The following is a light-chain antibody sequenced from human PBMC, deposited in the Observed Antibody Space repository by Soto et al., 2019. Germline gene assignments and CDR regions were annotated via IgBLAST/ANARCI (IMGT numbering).Light chain of an antibody. V-gene: IGKV1-39*01. CDR3: QQGYATPLT. Sequence: DIHMTQSPSSLSASVGDRVTISCRASQSISNYLNWYRQKPGKAPQLLIYAASSLPSGVPSRFSGSGSGTDFTLTISSLQLEDFATYYCQQGYATPLTFGQGTKVKIK. CDR1: QSISNY. CDR2: AAS. J-gene: IGKJ1*01.